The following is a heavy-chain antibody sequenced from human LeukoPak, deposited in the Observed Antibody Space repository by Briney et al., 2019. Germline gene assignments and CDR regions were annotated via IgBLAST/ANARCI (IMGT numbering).Heavy chain of an antibody. V-gene: IGHV3-66*01. Sequence: GGSLRLSCAASGFTVSSNYMSWVRQAPGKGLEWVSVIYSGGSTYYADSVKGRFTIFRDNSKNTLYLQMNSLRAEDTAVYYCARVRAVAGNQVDYWGQGTLVTVSS. CDR1: GFTVSSNY. J-gene: IGHJ4*02. D-gene: IGHD6-19*01. CDR3: ARVRAVAGNQVDY. CDR2: IYSGGST.